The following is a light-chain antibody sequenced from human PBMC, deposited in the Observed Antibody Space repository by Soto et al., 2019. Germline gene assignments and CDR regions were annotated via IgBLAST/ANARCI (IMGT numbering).Light chain of an antibody. CDR3: CSYGGSRQYV. Sequence: QSALTQPASVSGSPGPSITISCTGTSSDVGSYNLVSWYQQHPGKAPKFMIYEGTKRPSGVSNRFSGSKSGNTASLTISWLQAEDEADYYCCSYGGSRQYVFGTGTKVTVL. CDR1: SSDVGSYNL. V-gene: IGLV2-23*01. CDR2: EGT. J-gene: IGLJ1*01.